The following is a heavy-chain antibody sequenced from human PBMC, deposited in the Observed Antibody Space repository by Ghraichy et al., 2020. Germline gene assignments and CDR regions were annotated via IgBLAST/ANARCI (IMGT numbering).Heavy chain of an antibody. Sequence: GGSLGLSCAASGFTFSSYSMHWVRQAPGKGLEWVSYISSSSSTIYYADSVKGRFTISRDNVKNSLYLQMNSLRAEDTAVYYCARDKKDYDFWSGPNWFDPWGQGTLVTVSS. V-gene: IGHV3-48*01. CDR3: ARDKKDYDFWSGPNWFDP. CDR2: ISSSSSTI. CDR1: GFTFSSYS. D-gene: IGHD3-3*01. J-gene: IGHJ5*02.